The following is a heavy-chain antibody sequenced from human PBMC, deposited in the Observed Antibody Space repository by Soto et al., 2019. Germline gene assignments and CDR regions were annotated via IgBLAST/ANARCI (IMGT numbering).Heavy chain of an antibody. CDR1: GDSVSSNSAA. J-gene: IGHJ6*03. Sequence: QVQLQESGPGLGKPSQTLSLTCAISGDSVSSNSAAWNWIRLSPSRGLEWLARTYSRSRWDNDYAVSVRSRITVNPDTSKNQFSLQLTSVTPEDTVVYYCAGTTSHQWYYMDVWGKGTTVTVSS. CDR3: AGTTSHQWYYMDV. CDR2: TYSRSRWDN. D-gene: IGHD1-7*01. V-gene: IGHV6-1*01.